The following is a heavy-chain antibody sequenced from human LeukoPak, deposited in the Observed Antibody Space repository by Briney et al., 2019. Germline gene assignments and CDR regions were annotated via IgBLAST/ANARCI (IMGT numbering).Heavy chain of an antibody. V-gene: IGHV3-21*01. Sequence: GGSLRLSCAASGFTFSSYSMNWVRQAPGKGLEWVSSISGDSNYIYYADSVRGRFTISRDNAKNSLYLQMNSLRAEDTAVYYCTTDRYSGYDLNFDYWGQGTLVTVSS. J-gene: IGHJ4*02. CDR1: GFTFSSYS. CDR2: ISGDSNYI. D-gene: IGHD5-12*01. CDR3: TTDRYSGYDLNFDY.